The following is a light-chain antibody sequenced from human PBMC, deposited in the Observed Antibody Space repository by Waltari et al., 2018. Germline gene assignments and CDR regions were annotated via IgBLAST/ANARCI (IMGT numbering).Light chain of an antibody. Sequence: QSALTQPPSASGSPGQSVTISCPGTSSAVGCYNSVSWYQQHPAKAPKLMIYEVSKRPSGVPDRFSGSKSGNTASLTVSGLQAEDEADYYCSSYAGSNNYVFGTGTKVTVL. CDR1: SSAVGCYNS. V-gene: IGLV2-8*01. J-gene: IGLJ1*01. CDR3: SSYAGSNNYV. CDR2: EVS.